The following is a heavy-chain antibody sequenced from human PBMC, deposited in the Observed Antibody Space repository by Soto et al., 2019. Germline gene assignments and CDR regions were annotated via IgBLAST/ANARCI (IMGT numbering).Heavy chain of an antibody. CDR3: AVTGQRHHDSDDY. J-gene: IGHJ4*02. V-gene: IGHV1-46*01. D-gene: IGHD3-22*01. CDR1: GYTFTSYY. Sequence: ASVKVSCKASGYTFTSYYMHWVRQAPGQGLEWMGIINPSGGSTSYAQKFQGRVTMARDTSTSTVYMELSSLRSEDTAVYYCAVTGQRHHDSDDYWGQGTLVTVSS. CDR2: INPSGGST.